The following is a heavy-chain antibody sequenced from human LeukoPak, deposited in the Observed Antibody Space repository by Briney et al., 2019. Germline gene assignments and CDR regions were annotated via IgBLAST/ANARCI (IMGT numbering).Heavy chain of an antibody. V-gene: IGHV1-8*03. D-gene: IGHD5-12*01. CDR3: ARGSLMGYSFDP. J-gene: IGHJ5*02. Sequence: ASVKVSCKASGYTFTGYYMHWVRQAPGQGLEWMGWINPNSGNTGYAQKFQGRVTITRNTSISTAYMELSSLRSEDTAVYYCARGSLMGYSFDPWGQGTLVTVSS. CDR1: GYTFTGYY. CDR2: INPNSGNT.